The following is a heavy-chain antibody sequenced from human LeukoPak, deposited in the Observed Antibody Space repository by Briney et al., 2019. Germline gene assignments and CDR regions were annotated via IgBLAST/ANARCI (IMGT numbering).Heavy chain of an antibody. CDR1: GGSFSDYY. V-gene: IGHV4-34*01. J-gene: IGHJ4*02. CDR2: INHSGST. Sequence: SETLSLTCAVYGGSFSDYYWSWIRQPPGKGLEWIGEINHSGSTNYNPSLKSRVTISVDTSKNQFSLKLSSVTAADTAVYYCARVMPEGYRYYFDYWGQGTLVTVSS. D-gene: IGHD2-15*01. CDR3: ARVMPEGYRYYFDY.